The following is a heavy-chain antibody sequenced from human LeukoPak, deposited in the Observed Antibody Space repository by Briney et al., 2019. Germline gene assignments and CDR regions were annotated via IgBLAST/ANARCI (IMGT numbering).Heavy chain of an antibody. D-gene: IGHD1-26*01. V-gene: IGHV4-59*01. CDR2: IYYSGST. Sequence: SETLSRTCTVSGGSISSSGWSWIRQPPGKGLEWIGYIYYSGSTNYNPSLKSRVTMSVDTSKNQFSLNLSSVTAADTAVYYCARGPYSMRHEYWGQGIQVTVSS. CDR3: ARGPYSMRHEY. CDR1: GGSISSSG. J-gene: IGHJ4*02.